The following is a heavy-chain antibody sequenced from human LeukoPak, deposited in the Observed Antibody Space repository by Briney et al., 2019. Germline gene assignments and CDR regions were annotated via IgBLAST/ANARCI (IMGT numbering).Heavy chain of an antibody. V-gene: IGHV5-51*01. CDR3: ARHPPRYCSSTSCYTDYYYMDV. D-gene: IGHD2-2*02. J-gene: IGHJ6*03. CDR1: GYSFTSYW. CDR2: IYPGDSDT. Sequence: GESLKISCKGSGYSFTSYWIGWVRQMPGKGLEWMGIIYPGDSDTRYSPSFQGQVTIPADKSISTAYLQWSSLKASDTAMYYCARHPPRYCSSTSCYTDYYYMDVWGKGTTVTVSS.